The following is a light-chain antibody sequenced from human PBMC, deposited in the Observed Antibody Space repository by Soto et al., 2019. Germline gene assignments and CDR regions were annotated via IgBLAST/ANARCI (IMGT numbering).Light chain of an antibody. CDR3: QQYGSSIT. V-gene: IGKV3-20*01. CDR1: QSVTNSF. CDR2: GAS. J-gene: IGKJ5*01. Sequence: EIVLAQSPGTLSLSPGERATLSCRASQSVTNSFLAWYQQKPGQAPRLLIYGASRRATGIPDRFTGSGSGTDFTLTISRLEPEDFAVYYCQQYGSSITFGQGTRLEIK.